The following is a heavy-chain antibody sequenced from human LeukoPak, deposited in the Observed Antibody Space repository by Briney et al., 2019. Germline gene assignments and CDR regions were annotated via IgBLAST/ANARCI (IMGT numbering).Heavy chain of an antibody. CDR3: ARGHDYFDY. V-gene: IGHV4-30-4*08. Sequence: PSQTLSLTCTVSGDSISSGDYYWSWIRQPPGKGLEWIGYIYYSGNTYYNPSLQSRVTISVDTSKNQFSLNLSSVTAADTAVFYCARGHDYFDYWGQGTLVTVSS. CDR1: GDSISSGDYY. CDR2: IYYSGNT. J-gene: IGHJ4*02.